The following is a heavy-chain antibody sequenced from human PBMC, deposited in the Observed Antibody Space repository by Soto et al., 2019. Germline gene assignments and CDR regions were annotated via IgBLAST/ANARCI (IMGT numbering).Heavy chain of an antibody. CDR3: ASRRRPRPVGATSGYYFDY. CDR2: INHSGST. Sequence: SETLSLTCAVYGGSFSGYYWSWIRQPPGKGLEWIGEINHSGSTNYNPSLKRRVTISVDTSKNQFSLKLSSVTAADTAVYYCASRRRPRPVGATSGYYFDYWGQGTLVTVSS. V-gene: IGHV4-34*01. CDR1: GGSFSGYY. D-gene: IGHD1-26*01. J-gene: IGHJ4*02.